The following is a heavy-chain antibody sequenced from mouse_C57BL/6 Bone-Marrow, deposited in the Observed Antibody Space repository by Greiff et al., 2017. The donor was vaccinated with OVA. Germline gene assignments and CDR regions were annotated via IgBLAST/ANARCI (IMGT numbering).Heavy chain of an antibody. CDR3: APRGYGNFTWFAY. CDR2: INPSTGGT. CDR1: GYSFTGYY. J-gene: IGHJ3*01. Sequence: VHVKQSGPELVKPGASVKISCKASGYSFTGYYMNWVKQSPEKSLEWIGEINPSTGGTTYNQKFKAKATLTVDKSSSTAYMQLKSLTSEDSAVYYCAPRGYGNFTWFAYWGQGTLVTVSA. D-gene: IGHD2-10*02. V-gene: IGHV1-42*01.